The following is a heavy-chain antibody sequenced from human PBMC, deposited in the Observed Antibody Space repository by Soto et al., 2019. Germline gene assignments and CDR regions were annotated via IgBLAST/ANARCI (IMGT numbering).Heavy chain of an antibody. J-gene: IGHJ6*03. Sequence: QVQLQESGPGLVKPSQTLSLTCAISGDSVSSNSAAWNWIRQSPSRGLEWLGRTYYRARWYNDYAVSVRSRITVNPDTSKNQFSLQLTSVPPEDTAVYYCAGTTSHYWYYMDVWGKGTTVTVSS. CDR2: TYYRARWYN. V-gene: IGHV6-1*01. CDR1: GDSVSSNSAA. CDR3: AGTTSHYWYYMDV. D-gene: IGHD1-7*01.